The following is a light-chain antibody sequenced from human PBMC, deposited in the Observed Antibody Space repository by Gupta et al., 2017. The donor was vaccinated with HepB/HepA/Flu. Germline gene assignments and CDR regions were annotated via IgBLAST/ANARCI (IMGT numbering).Light chain of an antibody. CDR2: KGS. CDR1: QSRVYPDGSTS. V-gene: IGKV2-30*01. Sequence: DAVLTESALSLPVTLCTPASISGISSQSRVYPDGSTSFNWYQQSPGQSPRRLIYKGSIRDFGAPVRFSGSGSGTDFTLKISRVEAEDVGIYYCMQAKHWPTTFGQGTKLEIK. J-gene: IGKJ2*01. CDR3: MQAKHWPTT.